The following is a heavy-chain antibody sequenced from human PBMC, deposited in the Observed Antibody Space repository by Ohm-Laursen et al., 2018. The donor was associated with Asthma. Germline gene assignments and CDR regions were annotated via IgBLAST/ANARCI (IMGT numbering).Heavy chain of an antibody. D-gene: IGHD1-26*01. J-gene: IGHJ6*02. CDR1: GGSVSGYY. V-gene: IGHV4-59*02. Sequence: GTLSLTCTVSGGSVSGYYWTWVRQPPGRELEWIAYMFSSGSTNYSPSLKSRVTISADTSKNHFSLKLSSVTAADTAVYLCARSRRGGSYPLYYGMDVWGQGTSVTVSS. CDR2: MFSSGST. CDR3: ARSRRGGSYPLYYGMDV.